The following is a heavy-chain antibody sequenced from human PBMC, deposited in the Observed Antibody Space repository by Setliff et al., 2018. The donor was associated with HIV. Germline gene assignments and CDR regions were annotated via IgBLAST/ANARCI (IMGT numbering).Heavy chain of an antibody. D-gene: IGHD6-13*01. J-gene: IGHJ4*02. CDR1: GFTFRDYW. Sequence: GGSLRLSCTASGFTFRDYWMHWVRQAPGKGLEWVSRIKGDGSGATYVDSVKGRFSISRDNTKNTLYLQMNSLRPEDTALYYCTKDYHVAATDYWGQGTLVPSPQ. V-gene: IGHV3-74*01. CDR2: IKGDGSGA. CDR3: TKDYHVAATDY.